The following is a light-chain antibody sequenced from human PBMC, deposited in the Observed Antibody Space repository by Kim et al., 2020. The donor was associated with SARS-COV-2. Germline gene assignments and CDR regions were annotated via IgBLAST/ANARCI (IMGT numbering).Light chain of an antibody. CDR1: QSLTTN. CDR3: LQYNAWRT. J-gene: IGKJ1*01. Sequence: EIVMTQSPATLSVSPGERATLSCRASQSLTTNLAWYQQKPGQAPRLLIYGASTRATGVPARFGGSWSGTEFTTTISSLQSEDFAVYYCLQYNAWRTFGQGTKVDIK. CDR2: GAS. V-gene: IGKV3-15*01.